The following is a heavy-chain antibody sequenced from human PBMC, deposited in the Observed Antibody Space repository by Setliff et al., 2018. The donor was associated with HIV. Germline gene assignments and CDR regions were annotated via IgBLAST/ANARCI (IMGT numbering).Heavy chain of an antibody. V-gene: IGHV3-48*01. D-gene: IGHD6-6*01. J-gene: IGHJ6*03. CDR3: ARDQSQSIVARQDGVYYYYYMDV. Sequence: GSLRLSCATSGFTFSSYSMNWVRQAPGKGLEWVAYISRSSSSKYYADSVKGQFTISRDNAKNSLYLQLNSLRAEDTAVYYCARDQSQSIVARQDGVYYYYYMDVWGKGTTVTVSS. CDR2: ISRSSSSK. CDR1: GFTFSSYS.